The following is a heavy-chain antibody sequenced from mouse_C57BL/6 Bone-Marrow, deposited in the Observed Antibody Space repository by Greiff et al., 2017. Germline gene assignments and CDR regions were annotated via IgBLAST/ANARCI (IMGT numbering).Heavy chain of an antibody. CDR1: GYTFTDYY. CDR2: IYPGSGNT. CDR3: ANWYFDV. Sequence: QVQLQQSGAELVRPGASVKLSCKASGYTFTDYYINWVKQRPGQGLEWTARIYPGSGNTYYNEKFKGKATLTAEKSSSTAYMQLSSLTSEDSAVYFCANWYFDVWGTGTTVTVSS. J-gene: IGHJ1*03. V-gene: IGHV1-76*01.